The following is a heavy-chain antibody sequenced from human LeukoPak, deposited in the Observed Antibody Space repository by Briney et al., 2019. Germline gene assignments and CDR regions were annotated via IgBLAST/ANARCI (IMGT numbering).Heavy chain of an antibody. J-gene: IGHJ4*02. CDR3: AREYYSFFDY. CDR2: IYYSGST. CDR1: GGSISSYY. D-gene: IGHD3-10*01. V-gene: IGHV4-59*12. Sequence: TSETLSLTCTVSGGSISSYYWSWIRQPPGKGLEWIGYIYYSGSTNYNPSLKSRVTISVYTSKNQFSLKLSSVTAADTAVYYCAREYYSFFDYWGQGTLVTVSS.